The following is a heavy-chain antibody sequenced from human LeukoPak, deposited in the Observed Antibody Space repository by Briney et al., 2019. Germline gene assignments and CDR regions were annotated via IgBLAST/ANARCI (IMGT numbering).Heavy chain of an antibody. Sequence: PGGSLRLSCAASGFTFSSYGMHWVRQAPGKGLEWVAVIWYDGSSKYYADFVKGRFTISRDNSKNTLYLQMNSLRAEDTAVYYCAKPLYCSGGSCLDAFDIWGQGTMVTVSS. D-gene: IGHD2-15*01. V-gene: IGHV3-33*06. J-gene: IGHJ3*02. CDR3: AKPLYCSGGSCLDAFDI. CDR1: GFTFSSYG. CDR2: IWYDGSSK.